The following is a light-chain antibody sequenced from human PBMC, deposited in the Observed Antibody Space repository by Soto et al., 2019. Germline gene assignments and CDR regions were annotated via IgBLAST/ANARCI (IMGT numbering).Light chain of an antibody. J-gene: IGLJ1*01. CDR1: TGAVTNGHY. CDR3: LLSYNGPYV. V-gene: IGLV7-46*01. CDR2: DTT. Sequence: QAVVTHEPSLTVSPGGTVTLTCGSSTGAVTNGHYPYWFQQKPGQAPRTLIYDTTNRHSWTPARFSASLLGGKAALTLSGTQPEDEAEYYCLLSYNGPYVFGTGTKVNVL.